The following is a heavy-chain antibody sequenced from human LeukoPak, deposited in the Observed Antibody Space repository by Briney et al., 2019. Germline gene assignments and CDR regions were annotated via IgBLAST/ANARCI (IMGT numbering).Heavy chain of an antibody. CDR3: ARDGLAAATLHWCFDL. CDR2: ISYDGSNK. Sequence: GGSLRLSCAASGFTFSSYGMHWVRQAPGKGLEWVAVISYDGSNKYYADSVKGRFTISRDNSKNTLYLQMNSLRAEDTAVYYCARDGLAAATLHWCFDLWGRGTLVTVSS. CDR1: GFTFSSYG. V-gene: IGHV3-30*03. D-gene: IGHD2-15*01. J-gene: IGHJ2*01.